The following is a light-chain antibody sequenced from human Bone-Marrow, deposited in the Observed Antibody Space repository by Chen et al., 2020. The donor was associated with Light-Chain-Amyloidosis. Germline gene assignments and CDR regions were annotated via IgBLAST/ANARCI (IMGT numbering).Light chain of an antibody. J-gene: IGLJ2*01. CDR1: SSDVGGYNY. Sequence: QSALTQPAYVSGSPGQSITISCTGTSSDVGGYNYVSWYQQHPGKAPKVMIYEVTNRPSGVSNRFSGSKSGNTASLTISGLQAEDEADYYCSSYSVTSPLVVFGGGTKLTVL. CDR3: SSYSVTSPLVV. V-gene: IGLV2-14*01. CDR2: EVT.